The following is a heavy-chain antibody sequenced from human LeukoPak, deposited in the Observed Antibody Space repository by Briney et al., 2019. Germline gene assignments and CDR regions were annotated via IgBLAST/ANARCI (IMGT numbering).Heavy chain of an antibody. J-gene: IGHJ4*02. Sequence: SETLSLTCTVSGGSISSYYWSWIRQPAGKGLEWIGRIYTSGSTNYSPSLKSRVTISVDTSKNQFSLELSSVTAADTAVYYCAREPPYGGKGPIDYWGQGTLVTVSS. CDR3: AREPPYGGKGPIDY. CDR2: IYTSGST. V-gene: IGHV4-4*07. D-gene: IGHD4-23*01. CDR1: GGSISSYY.